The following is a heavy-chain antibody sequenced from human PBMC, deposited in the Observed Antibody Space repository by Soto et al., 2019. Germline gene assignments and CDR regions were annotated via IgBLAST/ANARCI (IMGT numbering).Heavy chain of an antibody. V-gene: IGHV3-9*01. CDR1: GFSFHYYA. CDR2: ISWNSGSM. J-gene: IGHJ6*02. Sequence: EVQLVESGGGLVQPGTSLRLSSAASGFSFHYYAMHWVRQAPGKGLEWVSGISWNSGSMDYADSVKGRFTISRDNDQNSMYRQMYGMTAEDTAFYYCVKDDRDCSSTSCYGSDLDYYGMDVWGQGTTVTVSS. D-gene: IGHD2-2*01. CDR3: VKDDRDCSSTSCYGSDLDYYGMDV.